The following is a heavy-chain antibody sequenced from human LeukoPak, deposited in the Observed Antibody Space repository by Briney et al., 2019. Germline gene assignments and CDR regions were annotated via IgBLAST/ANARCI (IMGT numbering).Heavy chain of an antibody. CDR2: IYNSGST. D-gene: IGHD1-26*01. V-gene: IGHV4-38-2*02. J-gene: IGHJ4*02. CDR3: ARDEGYSGSYWLTYYFDY. CDR1: GYSISSGYY. Sequence: SETLSLTCTVSGYSISSGYYWGWIRQPPGKGLEWIGSIYNSGSTYYNPSLKSRVTISVDTSKNQFSLKLSSVTAADTAVYYCARDEGYSGSYWLTYYFDYWGQGTLVTVSS.